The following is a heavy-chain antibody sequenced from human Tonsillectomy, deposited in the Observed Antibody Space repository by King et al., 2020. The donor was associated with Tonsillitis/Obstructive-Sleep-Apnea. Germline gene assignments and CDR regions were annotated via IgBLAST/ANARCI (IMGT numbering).Heavy chain of an antibody. D-gene: IGHD6-13*01. CDR2: LYSGCST. Sequence: VQLVESGGGLIQPGGSLRLSCAASGFTVSSNYMSWVRQAPGKGLEWGSVLYSGCSTYYADSVKGRFTISRDNSKNTLYLQMNSLRAEDTAVYYCARAGYSSSWSLFDYWGQGTLVTVSS. V-gene: IGHV3-53*01. CDR1: GFTVSSNY. J-gene: IGHJ4*02. CDR3: ARAGYSSSWSLFDY.